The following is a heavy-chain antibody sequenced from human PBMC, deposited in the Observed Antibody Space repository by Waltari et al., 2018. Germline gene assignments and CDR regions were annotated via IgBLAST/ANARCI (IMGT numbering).Heavy chain of an antibody. CDR3: ARETTYSGYPKGDGMDV. J-gene: IGHJ6*02. V-gene: IGHV1-69*08. CDR2: IIPIFGTA. Sequence: QVQLVQSGAEVKKPGSSVKVSCKASGGTFSSYAISWVRQAPGQGLEWMGRIIPIFGTANYAQKFQGRVTITADKSTSTAYMELSSLRSEDTAVYYCARETTYSGYPKGDGMDVWGQGTTVTVSS. CDR1: GGTFSSYA. D-gene: IGHD5-12*01.